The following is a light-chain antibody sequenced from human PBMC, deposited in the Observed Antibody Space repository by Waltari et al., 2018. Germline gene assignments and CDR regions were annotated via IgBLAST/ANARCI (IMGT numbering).Light chain of an antibody. CDR1: QGISSN. Sequence: IQLTQSPSSLSASVGDRVTITCRASQGISSNLAWYQQKPGKAPKLLISAASTLQSGVPLRFSGSGAGTDFTLTISRLQPEDFATYYCQQLNSYPITFGQGTRLEIK. V-gene: IGKV1-9*01. CDR3: QQLNSYPIT. CDR2: AAS. J-gene: IGKJ5*01.